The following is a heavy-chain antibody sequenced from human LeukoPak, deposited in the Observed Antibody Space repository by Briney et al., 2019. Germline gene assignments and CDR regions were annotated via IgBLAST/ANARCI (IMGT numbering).Heavy chain of an antibody. CDR2: IIPIFGTA. CDR1: GGTSSSYG. V-gene: IGHV1-69*13. D-gene: IGHD5-24*01. J-gene: IGHJ6*02. CDR3: ARVALGRRWLPSSYYYGMDV. Sequence: SVKVSCKASGGTSSSYGINWVRQAPGQGLEWMGGIIPIFGTADYAPKFQGRVTITADESTSTAYVELSNLRSEDTAVYYCARVALGRRWLPSSYYYGMDVWGQGTTVTVSS.